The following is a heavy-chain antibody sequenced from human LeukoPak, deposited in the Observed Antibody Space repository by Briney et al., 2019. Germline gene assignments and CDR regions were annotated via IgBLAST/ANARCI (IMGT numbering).Heavy chain of an antibody. Sequence: SETLSLTCTVSGGSISSSSYYWGWIRQPPGKGLEWIGSIYHSGSTYYNPSLKSRVTISVDTSKNQFSLKLSSVTAADTAVYYCARHLTTIAVAVSWFDPWGQGTLVTVSS. V-gene: IGHV4-39*01. J-gene: IGHJ5*02. CDR3: ARHLTTIAVAVSWFDP. D-gene: IGHD6-19*01. CDR1: GGSISSSSYY. CDR2: IYHSGST.